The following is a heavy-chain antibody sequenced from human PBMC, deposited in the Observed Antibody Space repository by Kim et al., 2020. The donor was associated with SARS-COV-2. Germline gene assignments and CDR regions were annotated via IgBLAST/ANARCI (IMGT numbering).Heavy chain of an antibody. Sequence: GGSLRLSCAASGFTFSSYSMNWVRQAPGKGLEWVSSISSSSYIYYADSVKGRFTISRDNAKNSLYLQMNSLRAEDTAVYYCARKGRDSSGRPGGMDVWGQGTTVTVSS. J-gene: IGHJ6*02. D-gene: IGHD6-19*01. CDR1: GFTFSSYS. CDR3: ARKGRDSSGRPGGMDV. V-gene: IGHV3-21*01. CDR2: ISSSSYI.